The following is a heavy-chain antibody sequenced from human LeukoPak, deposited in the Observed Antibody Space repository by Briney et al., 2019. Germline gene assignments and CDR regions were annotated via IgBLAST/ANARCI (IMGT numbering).Heavy chain of an antibody. D-gene: IGHD2-2*01. V-gene: IGHV3-23*01. J-gene: IGHJ4*02. CDR3: SKWKAIVLVPAARSPIDY. CDR1: GFTFSNYG. CDR2: ISGSGVTT. Sequence: PGGTLRLSCAASGFTFSNYGMSWVRQAPGKGLECVSAISGSGVTTYYADSVKGRFTISRDNSKHTLYLQMNSLRAEDTAVYYCSKWKAIVLVPAARSPIDYWGQGTLVTVSS.